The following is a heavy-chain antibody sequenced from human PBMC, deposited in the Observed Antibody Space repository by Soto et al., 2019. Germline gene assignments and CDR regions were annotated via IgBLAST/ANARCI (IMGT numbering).Heavy chain of an antibody. CDR3: ARDVLRYFDWPDPWGYFDL. J-gene: IGHJ2*01. CDR1: GGSISSGGYY. Sequence: QVQLQESGPGLVKPSQTLSLTCTVSGGSISSGGYYWSWIRQHPGKGLEGIGYIYYSGSTYYNPSLKSRVTISVDTSKNQFSLKLSSVTAADTAVYYCARDVLRYFDWPDPWGYFDLWGRGTLVTVSS. D-gene: IGHD3-9*01. V-gene: IGHV4-31*03. CDR2: IYYSGST.